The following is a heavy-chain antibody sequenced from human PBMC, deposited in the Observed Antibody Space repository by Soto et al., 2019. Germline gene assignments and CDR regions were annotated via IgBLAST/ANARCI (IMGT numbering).Heavy chain of an antibody. CDR3: ARQEAVAGTPFDS. J-gene: IGHJ4*02. CDR2: IYFSGST. D-gene: IGHD6-19*01. Sequence: QVHLQESGPGLVKPSETLSLTCTVSGGSIGGYYWYWIRQPPGKGLEWLGYIYFSGSTHYNPSLNTRLTISVDTSKKQFSLNLRSVTAADTAVYYCARQEAVAGTPFDSWGQGTLVSVSS. V-gene: IGHV4-59*01. CDR1: GGSIGGYY.